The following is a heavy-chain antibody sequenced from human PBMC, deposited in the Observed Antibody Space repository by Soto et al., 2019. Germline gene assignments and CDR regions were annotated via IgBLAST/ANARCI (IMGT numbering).Heavy chain of an antibody. CDR1: GFTFRNYA. CDR2: IKRKTDGGTT. V-gene: IGHV3-15*01. D-gene: IGHD3-10*01. CDR3: TTGLYGSGSSGGMDV. J-gene: IGHJ6*02. Sequence: GGSLRLSCSASGFTFRNYALHWVRQAPGKGLEWVGRIKRKTDGGTTDYAAPVKGRFTISRDDSKNTLYLLMNSLKTEDTAVYYCTTGLYGSGSSGGMDVWGQGTTVTVSS.